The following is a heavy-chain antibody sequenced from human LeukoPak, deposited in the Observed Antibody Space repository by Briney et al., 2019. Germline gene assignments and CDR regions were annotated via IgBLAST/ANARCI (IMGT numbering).Heavy chain of an antibody. J-gene: IGHJ4*02. CDR2: IIPIFGTA. V-gene: IGHV1-69*13. Sequence: SVKVSCKASGGTFSSYAISWVRQAPGQGLEWMGGIIPIFGTANYAQKFQGRVTITADESTSTACMELSSLRSEDTAVYYCAVYCSSTSCYHFDYWGQGTLVTVSS. D-gene: IGHD2-2*01. CDR3: AVYCSSTSCYHFDY. CDR1: GGTFSSYA.